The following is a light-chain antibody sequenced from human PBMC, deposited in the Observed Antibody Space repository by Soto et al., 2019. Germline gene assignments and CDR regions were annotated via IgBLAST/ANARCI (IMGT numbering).Light chain of an antibody. V-gene: IGKV1-5*01. CDR2: DAS. Sequence: DIQMTQSPSTLSASVGDRVTITCPASQSISSWLAWYQQKPGKAPKVLIFDASSLESGVPSRFSGSGSATEFTLTISSLQPDDFATYYCQQYSTYPWTFGQGTKVDIK. CDR1: QSISSW. J-gene: IGKJ1*01. CDR3: QQYSTYPWT.